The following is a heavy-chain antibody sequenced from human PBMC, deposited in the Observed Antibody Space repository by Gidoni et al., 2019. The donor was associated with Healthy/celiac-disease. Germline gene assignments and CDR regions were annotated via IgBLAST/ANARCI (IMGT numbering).Heavy chain of an antibody. D-gene: IGHD6-6*01. V-gene: IGHV1-69*08. Sequence: QVQLVQSGAEVKKPGSSVKVSCKASGGTFSSYTISWVRQAPGQGLEWMGRIIPILGIANYAQKFQGRVTITADKSTSTAYMELSSLRSEDTAVYYCARDARIAALENFNSWFDPWGQGTLVTVSS. CDR1: GGTFSSYT. CDR3: ARDARIAALENFNSWFDP. J-gene: IGHJ5*02. CDR2: IIPILGIA.